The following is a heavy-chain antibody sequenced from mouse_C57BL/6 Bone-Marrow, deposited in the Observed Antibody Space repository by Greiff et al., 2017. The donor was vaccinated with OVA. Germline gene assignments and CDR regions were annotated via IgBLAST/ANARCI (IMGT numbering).Heavy chain of an antibody. Sequence: EVQLQQSGPELVKPGASVKMSCKGSGYTFTDYNMHWVKQSHGKSLEWIGYINPNNGGTSYNQKFKGKATLTVNKSSSTAYMELRSLTSEDSAVYYCARWAYYSNFAWFAYWGQGTLVTVSA. CDR1: GYTFTDYN. V-gene: IGHV1-22*01. CDR3: ARWAYYSNFAWFAY. CDR2: INPNNGGT. D-gene: IGHD2-5*01. J-gene: IGHJ3*01.